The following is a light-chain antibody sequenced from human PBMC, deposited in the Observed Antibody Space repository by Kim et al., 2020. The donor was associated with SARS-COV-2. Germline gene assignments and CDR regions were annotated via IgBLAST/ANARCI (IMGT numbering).Light chain of an antibody. CDR2: DVS. V-gene: IGLV2-14*03. CDR1: RGDVGGYTY. J-gene: IGLJ2*01. Sequence: PGPSITISGTGTRGDVGGYTYVSWYQQHPGKAPELIIYDVSNRPSGVSNRFSGSKSGNTASLTISGLQAEDEADYYCSSYTSSSVVFGGGNQLTVL. CDR3: SSYTSSSVV.